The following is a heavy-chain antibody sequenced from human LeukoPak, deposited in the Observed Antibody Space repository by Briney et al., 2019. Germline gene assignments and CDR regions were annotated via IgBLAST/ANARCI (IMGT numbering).Heavy chain of an antibody. D-gene: IGHD3-3*01. Sequence: SETLSLTCTVSGGSIRSSYYYWGWIRQPPGKGLEWIGSIYDSGSTYYNPSLKSRVTISVDTSKNQFSLKLNSVTAADTAVYYCARLNRVGYYRGYFDYWGQGTLVTVSS. J-gene: IGHJ4*02. CDR2: IYDSGST. CDR3: ARLNRVGYYRGYFDY. CDR1: GGSIRSSYYY. V-gene: IGHV4-39*01.